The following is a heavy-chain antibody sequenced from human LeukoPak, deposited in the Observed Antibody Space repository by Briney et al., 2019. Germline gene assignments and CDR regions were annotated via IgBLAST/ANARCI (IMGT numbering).Heavy chain of an antibody. V-gene: IGHV3-7*01. Sequence: GGSLRLSCAASGFTFSSFWMNWVRQAPGKGLEWVANIKEDATEMHYVDSVKGRFTISRDNAKNSLYLQMNSLRADDTAVYYCFTGHFSDSSSQGTLVTVSS. D-gene: IGHD1-1*01. CDR3: FTGHFSDS. J-gene: IGHJ4*02. CDR2: IKEDATEM. CDR1: GFTFSSFW.